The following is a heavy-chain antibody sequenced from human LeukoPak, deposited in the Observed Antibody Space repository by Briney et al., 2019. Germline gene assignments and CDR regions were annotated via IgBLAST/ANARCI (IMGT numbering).Heavy chain of an antibody. Sequence: KPSQTLSLTCAVSGGSISSGDYSWSWIRQPPGKGLEWIGYIYHSGSTYYNSSLKSRVTISVDRSKNQFSLKLSSVTAADTAVYYCARGGAGLQFDYWGQGTLVTVSS. D-gene: IGHD5-24*01. CDR2: IYHSGST. V-gene: IGHV4-30-2*01. J-gene: IGHJ4*02. CDR1: GGSISSGDYS. CDR3: ARGGAGLQFDY.